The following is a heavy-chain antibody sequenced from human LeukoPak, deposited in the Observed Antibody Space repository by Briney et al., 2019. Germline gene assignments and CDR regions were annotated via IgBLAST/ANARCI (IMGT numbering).Heavy chain of an antibody. Sequence: SETLSLTCAVYGGSFCGYYWSWLRQPPGKGLEWIGEINHSGSTNYNPSLKSRVTISVDTSKNQLSLKLSSVTAADTAVYYCPLMITFGGVIVRDSWGQGTLVTVSS. CDR1: GGSFCGYY. CDR2: INHSGST. J-gene: IGHJ4*02. CDR3: PLMITFGGVIVRDS. V-gene: IGHV4-34*01. D-gene: IGHD3-16*02.